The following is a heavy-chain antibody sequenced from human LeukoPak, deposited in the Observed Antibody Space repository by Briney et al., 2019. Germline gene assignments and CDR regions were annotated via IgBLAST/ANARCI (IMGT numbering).Heavy chain of an antibody. CDR2: INYSGSTI. CDR1: GFTFSRYS. Sequence: GGSLRLSCADSGFTFSRYSMNWVRQAPGKGLEWVSSINYSGSTIYYADSVKGRFTISRDNAENSLYLQMNSLRAEDTAVYYCARPYCSDTSCYWYFDYWGQGTLVTVSS. V-gene: IGHV3-48*04. J-gene: IGHJ4*02. CDR3: ARPYCSDTSCYWYFDY. D-gene: IGHD2-2*01.